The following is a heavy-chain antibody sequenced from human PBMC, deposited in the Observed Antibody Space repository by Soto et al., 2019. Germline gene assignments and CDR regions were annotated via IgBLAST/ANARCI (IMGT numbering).Heavy chain of an antibody. D-gene: IGHD2-2*01. CDR3: TRLSYPGGIVLVPAAMSWRESWFDP. CDR2: IRSKANSYAT. CDR1: GFTADDYA. Sequence: ETLSLSCVASGFTADDYAMHWVRQASGKGLEWVGRIRSKANSYATAYAASVKGRFTISRDDSKNTAYLQMNSLKTEDTAVYYCTRLSYPGGIVLVPAAMSWRESWFDPWGQGTLVTVSS. V-gene: IGHV3-73*01. J-gene: IGHJ5*02.